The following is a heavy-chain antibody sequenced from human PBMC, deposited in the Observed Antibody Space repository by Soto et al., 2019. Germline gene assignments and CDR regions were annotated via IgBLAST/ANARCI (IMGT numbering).Heavy chain of an antibody. CDR3: TRGLDRAKLGY. J-gene: IGHJ4*02. Sequence: SETLSLTCTVSAGSIDSGSYYRSWVRQYPGKGLEWIGSIHYSGSIYYSPSLRSRLTMSADTSKNQFSLKLSSVTVADTAVYYCTRGLDRAKLGYWGQGIQVTVSS. V-gene: IGHV4-31*03. CDR1: AGSIDSGSYY. D-gene: IGHD1-26*01. CDR2: IHYSGSI.